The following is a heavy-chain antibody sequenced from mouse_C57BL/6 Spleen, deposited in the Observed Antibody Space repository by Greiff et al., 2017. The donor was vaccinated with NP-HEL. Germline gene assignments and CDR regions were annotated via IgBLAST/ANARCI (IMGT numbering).Heavy chain of an antibody. V-gene: IGHV1-4*01. CDR2: INPSSGYT. Sequence: VQLQQSGAELARPGASVKMSCKASGYTFTSYTMHWVKQRPGQGLEWIGYINPSSGYTKYNQKFKDKATLTADKSSSTAYMQLSSLTSEDAAVYYCARPYYYGSKSFDYWGQGTTLTVSS. D-gene: IGHD1-1*01. CDR3: ARPYYYGSKSFDY. J-gene: IGHJ2*01. CDR1: GYTFTSYT.